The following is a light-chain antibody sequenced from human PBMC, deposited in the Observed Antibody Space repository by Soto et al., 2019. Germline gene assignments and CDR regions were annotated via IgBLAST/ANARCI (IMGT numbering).Light chain of an antibody. CDR2: VAS. CDR1: QSVNQK. Sequence: TVMADSLAIMVVSLGDTPTFSCRASQSVNQKLGWYQQKPGQAPRLLIYVASYRATGIPARFSGSGSGTDFTLTISRLQPEDVAVYYCQQYGPSPAITFGQGTRLEIK. V-gene: IGKV3-15*01. J-gene: IGKJ5*01. CDR3: QQYGPSPAIT.